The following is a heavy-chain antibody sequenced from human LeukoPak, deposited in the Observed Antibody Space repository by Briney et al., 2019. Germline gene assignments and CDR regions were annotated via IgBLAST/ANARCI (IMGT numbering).Heavy chain of an antibody. CDR3: AIYSDTYYFDH. D-gene: IGHD1-26*01. Sequence: GESLRISCKGSGYSFTSSWIGWVRQMPGKGLEWMGIIYPGDSDTRYSPSFQGQVTISADKSISTAYLQWSSLKASDTAMYYCAIYSDTYYFDHWGQGTLVTVSS. CDR2: IYPGDSDT. V-gene: IGHV5-51*01. J-gene: IGHJ4*02. CDR1: GYSFTSSW.